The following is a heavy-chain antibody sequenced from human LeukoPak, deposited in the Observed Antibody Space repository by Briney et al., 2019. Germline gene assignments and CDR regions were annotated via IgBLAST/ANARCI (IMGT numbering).Heavy chain of an antibody. CDR1: GGSITSYY. D-gene: IGHD2-2*01. CDR2: IYYSGST. Sequence: SGTLSLTCTVSGGSITSYYWSWTRQPPGKGLEWIGYIYYSGSTNYNPSLKSRVTISVDTSKNQFSLKLSSVTAADTAVYYCARVLRLSDYNYYYGMDVWGQGTTVTVSS. J-gene: IGHJ6*02. V-gene: IGHV4-59*01. CDR3: ARVLRLSDYNYYYGMDV.